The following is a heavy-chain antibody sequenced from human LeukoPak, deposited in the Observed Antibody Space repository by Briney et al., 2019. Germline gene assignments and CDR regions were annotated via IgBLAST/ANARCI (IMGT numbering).Heavy chain of an antibody. J-gene: IGHJ4*02. CDR1: GGSISNSSYS. V-gene: IGHV4-39*01. D-gene: IGHD5-18*01. Sequence: SETLSLTCTVSGGSISNSSYSWGWIRQPPGKGLEWIGSIYYSGSTYYNPSLKSRVTIFVDTSKNQFSLKLSSVTATDTAVYYCARSRRYSYGRFDYWGQGTLVTVSS. CDR2: IYYSGST. CDR3: ARSRRYSYGRFDY.